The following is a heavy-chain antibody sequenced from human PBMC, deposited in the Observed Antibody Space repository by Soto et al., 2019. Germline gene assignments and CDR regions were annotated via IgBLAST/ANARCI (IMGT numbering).Heavy chain of an antibody. V-gene: IGHV1-2*02. CDR1: GYTFTGYY. CDR3: ARPPVAGSDFDY. J-gene: IGHJ4*02. D-gene: IGHD6-19*01. CDR2: INPNSGGT. Sequence: SVKDSCKASGYTFTGYYMHWVRQAPGQGLEWMGWINPNSGGTNYAQKFQGRVTMTRDTSISTAYMELSRLRSDDTAVYYCARPPVAGSDFDYWGQGTLVTVSS.